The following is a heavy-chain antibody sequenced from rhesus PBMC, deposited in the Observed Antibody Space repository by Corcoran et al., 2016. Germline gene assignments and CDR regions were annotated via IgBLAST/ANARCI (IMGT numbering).Heavy chain of an antibody. J-gene: IGHJ4*01. V-gene: IGHV4-93*02. CDR1: GGSISSRNW. CDR3: ARFGSGTD. CDR2: IYGSGGRT. Sequence: QVQLQESGPAVVKPSETLSLTCAVFGGSISSRNWWTGTRQAPGKGLKWIGGIYGSGGRTESTPSLKSRVTISIDTSKNQFSLKLTSVTAAATAVYYFARFGSGTDWGQGVLVTVSS. D-gene: IGHD2-27*01.